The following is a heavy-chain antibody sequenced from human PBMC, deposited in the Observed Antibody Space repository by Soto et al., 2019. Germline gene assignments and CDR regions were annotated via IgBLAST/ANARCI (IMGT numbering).Heavy chain of an antibody. Sequence: GGSLRLSCAASGFIFSNYDMHWFRQAPGKGLEWVAFIWGDGSNQYYTNSVKGRFTISRDNSQNTLYLQMDSLTAEDTAMFYCARDLRYSADYWGQGTLVTVSS. CDR2: IWGDGSNQ. CDR3: ARDLRYSADY. CDR1: GFIFSNYD. J-gene: IGHJ4*02. V-gene: IGHV3-33*01. D-gene: IGHD2-2*02.